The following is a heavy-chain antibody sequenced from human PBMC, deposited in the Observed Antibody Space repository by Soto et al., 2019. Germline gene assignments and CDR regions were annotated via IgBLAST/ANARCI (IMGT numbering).Heavy chain of an antibody. CDR3: ARDKVIDYYGMDV. V-gene: IGHV4-59*01. Sequence: PSETLSLTCTVSGCSISSYYWSWIRQPPGKGLEWIGYIYYSGSTNYNPSLKSRVTISVDTSKNQFSLKLSSVTAADTAVYYCARDKVIDYYGMDVWGQGTTVTDSS. CDR2: IYYSGST. CDR1: GCSISSYY. D-gene: IGHD2-21*01. J-gene: IGHJ6*02.